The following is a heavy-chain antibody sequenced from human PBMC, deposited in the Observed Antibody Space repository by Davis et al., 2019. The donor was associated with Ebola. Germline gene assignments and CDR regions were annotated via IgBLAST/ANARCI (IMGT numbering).Heavy chain of an antibody. CDR2: INRDGTIT. CDR3: TRAYSSLALYGMDV. V-gene: IGHV3-74*01. J-gene: IGHJ6*02. Sequence: GESLKISCAASGFTFTTYWMHWVRQVPGKGLVWVARINRDGTITNYGDSVKGRFTISRDNAKNTLYLQMASLRAEDSAIYYCTRAYSSLALYGMDVWGQGTTVTV. CDR1: GFTFTTYW. D-gene: IGHD3-22*01.